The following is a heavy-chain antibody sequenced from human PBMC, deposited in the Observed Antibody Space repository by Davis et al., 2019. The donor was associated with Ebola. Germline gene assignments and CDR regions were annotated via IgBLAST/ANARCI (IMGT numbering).Heavy chain of an antibody. Sequence: GESLKISCAASGFTFSSYAMSWVRQAPGKGLEWVSAISGSGGSTYYADSVKGRFTISRDNSKNTLYLQRNSLRAEDTAVYYCASLVDTAPYWGQGTLVTVSS. J-gene: IGHJ4*02. CDR3: ASLVDTAPY. CDR1: GFTFSSYA. V-gene: IGHV3-23*01. CDR2: ISGSGGST. D-gene: IGHD5-18*01.